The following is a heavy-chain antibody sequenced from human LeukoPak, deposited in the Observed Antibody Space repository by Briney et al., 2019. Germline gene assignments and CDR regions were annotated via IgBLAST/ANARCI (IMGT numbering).Heavy chain of an antibody. J-gene: IGHJ4*02. CDR2: ISGSGGST. Sequence: GGSLRLSCTASGFTFSSYAMSWVRQAQGKGLEWVSAISGSGGSTYYADSVKGRFTISRDNSKNTLYLQMNGLRAEDTAVYYCATNCSYGAGFDHWGRGPLLTVSS. CDR3: ATNCSYGAGFDH. CDR1: GFTFSSYA. V-gene: IGHV3-23*01. D-gene: IGHD1-7*01.